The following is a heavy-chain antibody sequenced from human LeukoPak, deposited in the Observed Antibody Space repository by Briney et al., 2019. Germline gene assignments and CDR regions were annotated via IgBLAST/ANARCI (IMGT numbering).Heavy chain of an antibody. D-gene: IGHD2-8*01. Sequence: ASVKVSCKASGYTFTSYDINWVRQAPGQGLEWLGWMNPNSGNTGYAQKFQGRVTMTRNTSISTAYMELSSLRSEDTAVYYCARGHCTTSKCSSRYYYHYMDVWGKGTTVTISS. CDR3: ARGHCTTSKCSSRYYYHYMDV. V-gene: IGHV1-8*01. CDR2: MNPNSGNT. J-gene: IGHJ6*03. CDR1: GYTFTSYD.